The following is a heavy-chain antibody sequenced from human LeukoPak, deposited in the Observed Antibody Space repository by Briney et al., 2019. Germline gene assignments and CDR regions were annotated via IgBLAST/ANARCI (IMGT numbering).Heavy chain of an antibody. V-gene: IGHV1-18*03. D-gene: IGHD3-22*01. Sequence: ASVKVSCKASGYTFTSYGISWVRQAPGQGLEWMGWISAYNGNTNYAQKLQGRVTMTTDTSTSTAYMELRSLRSDDMAVYYCARQGRYYYDSSGYYEIRYWGQGTLVTVSS. J-gene: IGHJ4*02. CDR1: GYTFTSYG. CDR2: ISAYNGNT. CDR3: ARQGRYYYDSSGYYEIRY.